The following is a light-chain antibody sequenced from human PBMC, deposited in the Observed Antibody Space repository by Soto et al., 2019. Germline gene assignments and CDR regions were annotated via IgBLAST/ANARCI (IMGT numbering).Light chain of an antibody. CDR1: QSISSW. CDR2: KAS. J-gene: IGKJ1*01. CDR3: QQYNSFPT. V-gene: IGKV1-5*03. Sequence: DIQMPQSPSSLSASVGDRVTITCRASQSISSWLAWYQQKPGKAPKLLIYKASSLESGVPSRFSGSGSGTEFTLTISSLQPDDFATYYCQQYNSFPTFGQGTKVDI.